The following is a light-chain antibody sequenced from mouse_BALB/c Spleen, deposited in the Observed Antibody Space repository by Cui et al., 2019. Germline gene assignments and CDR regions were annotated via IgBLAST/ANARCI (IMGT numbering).Light chain of an antibody. CDR1: SSISY. V-gene: IGKV4-72*01. Sequence: QIVLPQSPAIMSASSGEKVTMTCRASSSISYMHWYQQKPGSSPKPWIYATSNLASGVPSRFGGSGSGTSYSLTISRVEAEDAATYYCQQWSSNPPTFGAGTKLELK. CDR3: QQWSSNPPT. CDR2: ATS. J-gene: IGKJ5*01.